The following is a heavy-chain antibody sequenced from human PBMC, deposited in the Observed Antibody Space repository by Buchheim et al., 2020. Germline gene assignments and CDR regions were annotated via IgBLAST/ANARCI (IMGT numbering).Heavy chain of an antibody. J-gene: IGHJ5*02. CDR1: GGSISSSLW. D-gene: IGHD3-10*01. CDR3: ARGHGAGSSSDWFDP. Sequence: QVQLQESGPGLVKPSGTLSLTCAISGGSISSSLWWSWVRQSPGKGPEWIGEISSGGRTNYNYNPSLGSRVTGSVDKSKNQFSLNLRSVTAADTAVYFCARGHGAGSSSDWFDPWGPGAL. V-gene: IGHV4-4*02. CDR2: ISSGGRTNY.